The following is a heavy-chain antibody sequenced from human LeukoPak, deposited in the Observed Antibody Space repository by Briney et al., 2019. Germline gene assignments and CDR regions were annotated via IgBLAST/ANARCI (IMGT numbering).Heavy chain of an antibody. V-gene: IGHV4-38-2*02. Sequence: PSETLSLTCTVSGYSISSGCYWGWIRQPPGQGLEWIGSIYHSGSTYYNPSLKSRVTISVDTSKNQFSLKLSSVTAADTAVYYCARDPLGGDAFDIWGQGTMVTVSS. CDR1: GYSISSGCY. CDR2: IYHSGST. D-gene: IGHD6-25*01. CDR3: ARDPLGGDAFDI. J-gene: IGHJ3*02.